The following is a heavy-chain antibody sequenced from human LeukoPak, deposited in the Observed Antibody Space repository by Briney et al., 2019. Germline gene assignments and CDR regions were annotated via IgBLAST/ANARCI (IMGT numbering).Heavy chain of an antibody. CDR3: AVAAAVRCDAFDI. D-gene: IGHD6-13*01. J-gene: IGHJ3*02. CDR1: GYTFTGYY. CDR2: INPNSGGT. V-gene: IGHV1-2*02. Sequence: GASVKVSCKASGYTFTGYYMHWVRQAPGQGLEWMGWINPNSGGTNYAQKFQGRVTMTRDTSISTAYMELSRLRSDDTAVYYCAVAAAVRCDAFDIWGQGTMVTVSS.